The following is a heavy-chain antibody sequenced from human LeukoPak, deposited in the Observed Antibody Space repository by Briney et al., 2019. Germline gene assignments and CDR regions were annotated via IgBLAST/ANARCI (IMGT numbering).Heavy chain of an antibody. Sequence: SETLSLTCAVFGGSISSGDYPWSWIRQPPGKGLEWIGYIFHTGHTSYNPSLKSRVTISVDMSKNQLSLKLSSVTAADTAMYYCARGFYGSGSQFDYWGQGTLVTVSS. V-gene: IGHV4-30-2*01. J-gene: IGHJ4*02. CDR2: IFHTGHT. CDR1: GGSISSGDYP. CDR3: ARGFYGSGSQFDY. D-gene: IGHD3-10*01.